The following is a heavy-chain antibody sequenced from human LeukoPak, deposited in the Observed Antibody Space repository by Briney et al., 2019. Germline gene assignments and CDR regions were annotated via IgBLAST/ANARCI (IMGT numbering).Heavy chain of an antibody. Sequence: GASVKVSCKASGYTFTGYYMHWVRQAPGQGLEWMGWINPNRGGTNYAQKFQGRVTMTRDTSISTAYMELSRLTSDDTAVYYCARETAMVVDAFDIWGQGTMVTVSS. CDR1: GYTFTGYY. CDR2: INPNRGGT. D-gene: IGHD5-18*01. CDR3: ARETAMVVDAFDI. J-gene: IGHJ3*02. V-gene: IGHV1-2*02.